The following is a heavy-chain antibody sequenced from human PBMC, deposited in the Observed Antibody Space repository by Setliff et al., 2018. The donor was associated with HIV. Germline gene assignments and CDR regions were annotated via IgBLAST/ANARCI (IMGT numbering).Heavy chain of an antibody. D-gene: IGHD4-17*01. Sequence: GASVKVSCKASGYTFTSYAIHWVRQAPGQSLEWMGWINAGYGNTKYSQKFQGRVTITRDASASTAYMELSSLRSEDTAVYYCARSPGDYLFDYWGQGTLVTVSS. CDR1: GYTFTSYA. J-gene: IGHJ4*02. CDR2: INAGYGNT. CDR3: ARSPGDYLFDY. V-gene: IGHV1-3*01.